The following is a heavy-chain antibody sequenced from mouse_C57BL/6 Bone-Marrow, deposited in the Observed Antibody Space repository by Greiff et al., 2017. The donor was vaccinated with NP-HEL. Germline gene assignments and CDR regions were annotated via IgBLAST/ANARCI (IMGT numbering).Heavy chain of an antibody. CDR2: IDPENGDT. V-gene: IGHV14-4*01. CDR1: GFNIKDDY. CDR3: TLYDYDPWFAY. J-gene: IGHJ3*01. D-gene: IGHD2-4*01. Sequence: EVQLQQSGAELVRPGASVKLSCTASGFNIKDDYMHWVKQRPEQGLEWIGWIDPENGDTEYASKFQGKATITADTSSNTAYLQLSGLTSEDNAVYYCTLYDYDPWFAYWGQGTLVTVSA.